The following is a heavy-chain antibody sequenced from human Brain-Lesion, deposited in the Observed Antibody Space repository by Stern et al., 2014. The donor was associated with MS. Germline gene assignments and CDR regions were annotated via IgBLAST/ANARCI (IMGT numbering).Heavy chain of an antibody. D-gene: IGHD5/OR15-5a*01. Sequence: VQLEESGPGLVKPSETLSLTCTVSGGSLRTFSWSWIRQPPGRGLEWIGCVYYNGSITYNPSLKSRVTMSVDTSNSQLSLRLHSVTAADTAVYYCARHSVGVKEFDSWGQGTLVTVSS. V-gene: IGHV4-59*01. CDR2: VYYNGSI. J-gene: IGHJ4*02. CDR3: ARHSVGVKEFDS. CDR1: GGSLRTFS.